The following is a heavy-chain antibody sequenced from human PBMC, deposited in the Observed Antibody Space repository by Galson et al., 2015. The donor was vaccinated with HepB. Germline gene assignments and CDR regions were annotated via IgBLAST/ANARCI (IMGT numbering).Heavy chain of an antibody. CDR1: GYTFTSYG. CDR3: AGDTYYGVISAHDAFDI. J-gene: IGHJ3*02. D-gene: IGHD3-3*01. CDR2: ISAYNGNT. Sequence: SVKVSCKASGYTFTSYGISWVRQAPGHGLEWMGWISAYNGNTNYAQTPQGRVTITTDTPTNTAYIELRSLTSDEKAVYCCAGDTYYGVISAHDAFDIWGQGTMVTVSS. V-gene: IGHV1-18*01.